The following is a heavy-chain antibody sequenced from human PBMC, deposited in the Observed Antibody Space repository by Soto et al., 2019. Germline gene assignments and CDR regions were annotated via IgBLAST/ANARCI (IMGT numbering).Heavy chain of an antibody. J-gene: IGHJ4*02. CDR3: ARLGGYNYGHAVGVY. V-gene: IGHV4-39*01. CDR2: IYYSGST. D-gene: IGHD5-18*01. CDR1: GGSISSSSYY. Sequence: QLQLQESGPGLVKPSETLSLTCTVSGGSISSSSYYWGWIRQPPGKGLEWIGSIYYSGSTYYNPSLKRRVTISVDTSKNQCSLKRSSVTAADTAVYHCARLGGYNYGHAVGVYWGQGTLVTVSS.